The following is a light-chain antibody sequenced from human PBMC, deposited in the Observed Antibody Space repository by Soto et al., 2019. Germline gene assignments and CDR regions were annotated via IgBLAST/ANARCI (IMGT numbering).Light chain of an antibody. J-gene: IGKJ1*01. V-gene: IGKV3-20*01. CDR2: GAS. CDR1: QSVTSSY. CDR3: QQYGSSQWT. Sequence: ENVLTQSPGTLSLSPGERATLSCRASQSVTSSYLAWYQQKSGQAPRLLISGASSRATGIPDRFSGSGSGTDFTLTVTRLEPEDFAVYYCQQYGSSQWTFGQGTKVDIK.